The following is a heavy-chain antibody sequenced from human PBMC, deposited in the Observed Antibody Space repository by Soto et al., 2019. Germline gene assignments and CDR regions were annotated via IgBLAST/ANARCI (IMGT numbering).Heavy chain of an antibody. Sequence: GGSLRLSCAASGFTFSSYSMNWVRQAPGKGLEWVSYISSSSSTIYYADSVKGRFTISRDNAKNSLYLQMNSLRAEDTTVYYCAREAQIVGATNWFDPWGQGTLVTVSS. CDR2: ISSSSSTI. J-gene: IGHJ5*02. V-gene: IGHV3-48*01. CDR3: AREAQIVGATNWFDP. D-gene: IGHD1-26*01. CDR1: GFTFSSYS.